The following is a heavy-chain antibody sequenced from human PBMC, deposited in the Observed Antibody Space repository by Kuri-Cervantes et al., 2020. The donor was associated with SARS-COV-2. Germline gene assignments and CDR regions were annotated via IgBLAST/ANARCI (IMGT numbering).Heavy chain of an antibody. J-gene: IGHJ4*02. D-gene: IGHD3-16*02. CDR1: GFTFSSYG. CDR3: ARPNFAFGGVIVSLVY. Sequence: GGSLRLSCAASGFTFSSYGMHWVRQAPGKGLEWVAVISYDGSNKYYADSVKGRFTISRDNSKDTLYLQMNSLRAEDTAVYYCARPNFAFGGVIVSLVYWGQGTLVTVSS. V-gene: IGHV3-30*03. CDR2: ISYDGSNK.